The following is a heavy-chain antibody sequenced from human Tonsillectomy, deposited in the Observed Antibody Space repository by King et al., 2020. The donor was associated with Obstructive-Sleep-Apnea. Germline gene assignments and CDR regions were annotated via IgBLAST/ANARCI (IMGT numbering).Heavy chain of an antibody. D-gene: IGHD2-21*01. J-gene: IGHJ4*02. CDR2: IYSGGSA. CDR1: GFTVSSNY. V-gene: IGHV3-66*01. CDR3: AREPSYLFRGNGYFNY. Sequence: VQLVESGGGLVQPGGSLRLSCTVSGFTVSSNYMSWVRQAPGKGLERVSVIYSGGSAYYADSVKGRFNIPRDNSKTTLYLQMSGLRAEDTAVYYCAREPSYLFRGNGYFNYWGQGTLVTVSS.